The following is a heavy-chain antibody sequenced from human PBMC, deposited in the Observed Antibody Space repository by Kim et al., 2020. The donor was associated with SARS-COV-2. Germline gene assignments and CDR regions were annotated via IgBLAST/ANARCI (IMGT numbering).Heavy chain of an antibody. J-gene: IGHJ5*02. D-gene: IGHD6-19*01. CDR2: IYYSGST. CDR1: GGSISSYY. CDR3: ARGDLYSSGWYWGLPAYDP. V-gene: IGHV4-59*13. Sequence: SETLSLTCTVSGGSISSYYWSWIRQPPGKGLEWIGYIYYSGSTNYNPSLKSRVTISVDTSKNQFSLKLSSVTAADTAVYYCARGDLYSSGWYWGLPAYDPWGQGTLVTVSS.